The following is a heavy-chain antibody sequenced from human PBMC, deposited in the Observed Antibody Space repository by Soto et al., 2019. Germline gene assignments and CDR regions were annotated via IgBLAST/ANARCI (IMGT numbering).Heavy chain of an antibody. CDR2: IHHSGST. CDR3: ARDQGSHPGE. Sequence: QVQLQESGPGLVRPSGTVSLTCAVSGVSISSDNWWSWGRQPPGKGLEWIGEIHHSGSTNYNPSPKSRVTMSVVTSKNLFSLTLNSVTAADTAFYYCARDQGSHPGEWGQGTLVSVSS. D-gene: IGHD6-13*01. CDR1: GVSISSDNW. V-gene: IGHV4-4*02. J-gene: IGHJ4*02.